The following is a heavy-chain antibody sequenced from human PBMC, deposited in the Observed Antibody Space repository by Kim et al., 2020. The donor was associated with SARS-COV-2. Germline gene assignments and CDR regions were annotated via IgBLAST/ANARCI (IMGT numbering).Heavy chain of an antibody. J-gene: IGHJ2*01. D-gene: IGHD6-13*01. Sequence: ASVKVSCKASGYIFTSIAIHWVRQAPGQGLEWMGWLNTNTGTPTYVRGFTGRFVFSLDTSVSTAYLQISSLRADDTAVYFCAARYSSSYFDLWGRGTLVTVSS. CDR1: GYIFTSIA. CDR2: LNTNTGTP. V-gene: IGHV7-4-1*02. CDR3: AARYSSSYFDL.